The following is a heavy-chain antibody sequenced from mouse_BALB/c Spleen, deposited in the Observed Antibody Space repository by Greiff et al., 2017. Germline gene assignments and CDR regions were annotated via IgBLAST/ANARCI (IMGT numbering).Heavy chain of an antibody. Sequence: QVQLQQSGADLAKPGASVKMSCKASGYTFTSYWMHWVKQRPGQGLEWIGYINPSTGYTEYNQKFKDKATLTADKSSSTAYMQLSSLTSEDSAVYYCAGGNGYYAMDYWGQGTSVTVSS. CDR1: GYTFTSYW. J-gene: IGHJ4*01. D-gene: IGHD1-2*01. CDR2: INPSTGYT. V-gene: IGHV1-7*01. CDR3: AGGNGYYAMDY.